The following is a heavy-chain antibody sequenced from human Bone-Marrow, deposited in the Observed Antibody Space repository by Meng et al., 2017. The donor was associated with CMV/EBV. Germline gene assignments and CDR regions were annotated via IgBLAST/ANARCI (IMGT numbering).Heavy chain of an antibody. V-gene: IGHV4-38-2*02. D-gene: IGHD2/OR15-2a*01. J-gene: IGHJ5*02. CDR3: ASRTTFCWFDP. CDR1: GYSIGSGYY. Sequence: SATVALTRTVAGYSIGSGYYWGWIRQPPGKGLEWIGSIYHSGSTYYNPSLKSRVTISVDTSKNQFSLKLSSVTAADTAVYYCASRTTFCWFDPWGQGTLVTVSS. CDR2: IYHSGST.